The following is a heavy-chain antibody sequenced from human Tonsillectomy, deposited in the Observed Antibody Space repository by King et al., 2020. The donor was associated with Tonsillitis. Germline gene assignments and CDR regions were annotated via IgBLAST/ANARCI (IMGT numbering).Heavy chain of an antibody. CDR1: GYTFTGYY. V-gene: IGHV1-2*02. Sequence: GQLVQSGAEVKKPGASVKVSCKASGYTFTGYYMHWVRQAPGQGLEWMGWINPNSGGTNYAQKFQGRVTMTRDTSISTAYMELSRLRSDDTAVYYCARDWAQVDTAMVTVYYYYGMDVWGQGTTVTVSS. D-gene: IGHD5-18*01. CDR3: ARDWAQVDTAMVTVYYYYGMDV. J-gene: IGHJ6*02. CDR2: INPNSGGT.